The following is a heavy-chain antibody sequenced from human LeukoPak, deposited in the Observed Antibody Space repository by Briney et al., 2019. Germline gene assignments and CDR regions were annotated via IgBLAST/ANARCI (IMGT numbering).Heavy chain of an antibody. V-gene: IGHV4-59*08. CDR3: ARHSGYSSSWYLGY. CDR2: IYYSGST. CDR1: GGSINDHY. J-gene: IGHJ4*02. Sequence: SETLSLTCTVSGGSINDHYWSWIRQPPGKGLEWIGYIYYSGSTNYNPSLKSRVTISVDTSKNQFSLKLSSVTAADTAVYYCARHSGYSSSWYLGYWGQGTLVTVSS. D-gene: IGHD6-13*01.